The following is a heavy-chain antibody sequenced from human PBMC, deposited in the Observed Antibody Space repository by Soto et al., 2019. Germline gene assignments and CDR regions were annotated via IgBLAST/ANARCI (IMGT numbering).Heavy chain of an antibody. V-gene: IGHV3-30-3*01. Sequence: GGSLRLSCAASGFTFSSYAMHWVRQAPGKGLEWVAVISYDGSNKYYADSVKGRFTISRDNSKNTLYLQMNSLRAEDTAVYYCAREDAGVGGMDVWGQGTTVTVSS. CDR1: GFTFSSYA. J-gene: IGHJ6*02. D-gene: IGHD3-10*01. CDR2: ISYDGSNK. CDR3: AREDAGVGGMDV.